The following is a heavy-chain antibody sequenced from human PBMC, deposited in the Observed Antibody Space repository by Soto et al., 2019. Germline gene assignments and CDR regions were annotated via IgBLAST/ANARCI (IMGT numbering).Heavy chain of an antibody. CDR3: AKDRKWLRADAFDI. J-gene: IGHJ3*02. D-gene: IGHD5-12*01. CDR2: ITCSGSNK. V-gene: IGHV3-23*01. Sequence: GGSLRLSCAASGFTFSNFAMSWVRQAPGKGLEWVAAITCSGSNKYYADSVKGRFTISRDNSKNTLYLQMNSLRAEDTAVYYCAKDRKWLRADAFDIWGQGTMVTVSS. CDR1: GFTFSNFA.